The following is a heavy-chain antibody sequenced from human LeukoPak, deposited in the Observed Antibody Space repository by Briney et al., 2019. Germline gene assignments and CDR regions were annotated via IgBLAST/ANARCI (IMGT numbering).Heavy chain of an antibody. V-gene: IGHV4-59*01. CDR2: IYYSGST. Sequence: SETLSLTCTVSGGYISSYYWSWIRQPPGKGLEWIGYIYYSGSTNYNPSLKSRVTISVDTSKNQFSLKLSSVTAADTAVYYCARARAAAGLTNYFDYWGQGTLVTVSS. D-gene: IGHD6-13*01. J-gene: IGHJ4*02. CDR3: ARARAAAGLTNYFDY. CDR1: GGYISSYY.